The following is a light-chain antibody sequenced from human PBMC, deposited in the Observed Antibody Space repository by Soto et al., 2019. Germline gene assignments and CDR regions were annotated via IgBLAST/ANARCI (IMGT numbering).Light chain of an antibody. CDR2: DVT. J-gene: IGLJ1*01. CDR1: SSNIGSYNY. Sequence: QSALTQPRSVSGSPGQSVTISFTGTSSNIGSYNYVSWYHQNPGKAPKVMIYDVTKRPAGVPDRFSGSKSGNSASLTISGLQAEDEADYYCCSYAGNYIKVVGPGTKLTVL. V-gene: IGLV2-11*01. CDR3: CSYAGNYIKV.